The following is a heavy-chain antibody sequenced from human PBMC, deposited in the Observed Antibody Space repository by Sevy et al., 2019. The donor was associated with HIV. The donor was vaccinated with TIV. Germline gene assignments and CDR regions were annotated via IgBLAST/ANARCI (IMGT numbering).Heavy chain of an antibody. V-gene: IGHV3-73*01. CDR2: IRSRDKTYAT. Sequence: GGSLRLSCAASGFTFTGSTMYWVRQASGKGLEWVARIRSRDKTYATAYAASVKGRFTISRDDSRNTAYLQMNSLKTEDTAVYYCSSQRTIAVAGDYFDYWGQGTLVTVSS. J-gene: IGHJ4*02. D-gene: IGHD6-19*01. CDR3: SSQRTIAVAGDYFDY. CDR1: GFTFTGST.